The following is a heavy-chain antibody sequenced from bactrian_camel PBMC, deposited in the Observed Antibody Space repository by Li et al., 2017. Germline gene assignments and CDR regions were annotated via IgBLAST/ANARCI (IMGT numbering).Heavy chain of an antibody. CDR3: AADVFKGSWCSPYLVQEYQN. V-gene: IGHV3S31*01. Sequence: VQLVESGGGLVQPGGSLVLSCAASGFTFSNYAMIWVRQAPGGGLEWISGVNRGSTATYYVDSVMGRLTISRDNAENTLYLQINNLRPEDTAKYYCAADVFKGSWCSPYLVQEYQNWGQGTQVTVS. CDR1: GFTFSNYA. CDR2: VNRGSTAT. D-gene: IGHD3*01. J-gene: IGHJ4*01.